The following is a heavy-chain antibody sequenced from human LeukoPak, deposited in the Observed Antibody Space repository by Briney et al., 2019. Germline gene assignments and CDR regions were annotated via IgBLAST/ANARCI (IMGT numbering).Heavy chain of an antibody. CDR2: IYYSGST. V-gene: IGHV4-39*07. CDR1: GGSISSSSYY. Sequence: SETLSLTCTVSGGSISSSSYYWGWIRQPPGKGLEWIGSIYYSGSTYYNPSLKSRVTISVDTSKNQFSLKLSSVTAADTAVYYCARAEDIVVCGGRYHRWFDYWGQGTLVTVSS. J-gene: IGHJ4*02. D-gene: IGHD2-15*01. CDR3: ARAEDIVVCGGRYHRWFDY.